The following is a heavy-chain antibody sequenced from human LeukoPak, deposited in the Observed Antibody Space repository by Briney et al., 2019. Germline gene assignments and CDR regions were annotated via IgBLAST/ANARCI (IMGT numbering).Heavy chain of an antibody. V-gene: IGHV3-7*03. D-gene: IGHD6-25*01. J-gene: IGHJ3*02. CDR1: GFSFSDYW. CDR3: ARAAKRTFDI. CDR2: IKEDGSQK. Sequence: GGSLRLSCAASGFSFSDYWMSWVRQAPGKGVEWVANIKEDGSQKFYLDSMKGRFTISRDNAKNSLYLQMNSLRAEDTALYYCARAAKRTFDIWGQGTMVTVSS.